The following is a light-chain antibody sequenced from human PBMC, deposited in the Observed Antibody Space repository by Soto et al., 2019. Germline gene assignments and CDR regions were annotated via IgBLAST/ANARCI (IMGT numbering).Light chain of an antibody. Sequence: EILLTQSPGTLSLSPGERATISCMASQSVSSSYLAWYQQKPGQAPRLLIYGASSRATGIPDRFSGSGSGTDFTLTSSRLEPEDFAVYYCQQYGSSPRTFGQGTKVDIK. J-gene: IGKJ1*01. CDR2: GAS. V-gene: IGKV3-20*01. CDR3: QQYGSSPRT. CDR1: QSVSSSY.